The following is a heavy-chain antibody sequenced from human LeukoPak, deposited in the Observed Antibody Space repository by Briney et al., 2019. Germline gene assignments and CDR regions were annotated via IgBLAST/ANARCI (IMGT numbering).Heavy chain of an antibody. V-gene: IGHV4-38-2*02. CDR2: IYHSGST. J-gene: IGHJ4*02. CDR3: ARQSSGSYYRTDY. CDR1: GYSISSGYY. D-gene: IGHD3-10*01. Sequence: SETLSLTCTVSGYSISSGYYWGWIRQPPGKGLEWIGSIYHSGSTYYNPSLKSRVTISVDTSKNQFSLKLSSVTAADTAVYYCARQSSGSYYRTDYWGQGTLVTVSS.